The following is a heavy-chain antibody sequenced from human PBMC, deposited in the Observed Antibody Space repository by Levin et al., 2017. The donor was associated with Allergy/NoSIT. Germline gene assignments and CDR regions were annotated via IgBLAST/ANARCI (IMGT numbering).Heavy chain of an antibody. CDR2: VYYRGST. Sequence: KTSETLSLTCTVSAGSISSYYWSWIRQPPGKGLEWIGYVYYRGSTSYNPSLRSRVTISLDTSKNQFSLRLSSVTAADTAVYYCASLSNVDIVPTRVGVFDYWGQGALVTVSS. CDR3: ASLSNVDIVPTRVGVFDY. J-gene: IGHJ4*02. CDR1: AGSISSYY. V-gene: IGHV4-59*01. D-gene: IGHD5-12*01.